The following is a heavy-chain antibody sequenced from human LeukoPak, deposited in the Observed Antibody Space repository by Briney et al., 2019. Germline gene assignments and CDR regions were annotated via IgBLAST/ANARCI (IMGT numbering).Heavy chain of an antibody. D-gene: IGHD7-27*01. Sequence: SETLSLTCTVSGASATDYYWSWIRQSPGKGLEWISYIHHSGNSDYNPSLRSRVTTSLDTSKNQFSLNLISVTAADTAVYYCTRGHWGLQSWSQGTLVTVSS. CDR2: IHHSGNS. CDR3: TRGHWGLQS. V-gene: IGHV4-59*02. J-gene: IGHJ5*02. CDR1: GASATDYY.